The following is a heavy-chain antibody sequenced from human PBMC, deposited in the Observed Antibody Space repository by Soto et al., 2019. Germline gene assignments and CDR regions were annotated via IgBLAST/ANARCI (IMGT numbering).Heavy chain of an antibody. CDR3: ARAFVRPNWFDP. D-gene: IGHD3-16*01. CDR2: IYYSGST. Sequence: SETLSLTFTVSGGSISSYYWSWIRQPPGKGLEWIGYIYYSGSTNYNPSLKSRVTISVDTSKNQFSLKLSSVTAAVTAVYYCARAFVRPNWFDPWGQGTRGTVSS. CDR1: GGSISSYY. V-gene: IGHV4-59*01. J-gene: IGHJ5*02.